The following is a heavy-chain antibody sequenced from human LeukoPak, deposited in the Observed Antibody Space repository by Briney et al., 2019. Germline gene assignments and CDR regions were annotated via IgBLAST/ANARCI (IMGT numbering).Heavy chain of an antibody. CDR2: INHSGST. J-gene: IGHJ4*02. V-gene: IGHV4-34*01. Sequence: SETLSLTCAVYGGSFSGYYWSWIRQPPGKGLEWIGEINHSGSTNYNPSLKSRVTISVDTSKNQFSLKLSSVTAADTAVYYCAGSYYYDSSSIDYWGQGTLVTVSS. D-gene: IGHD3-22*01. CDR3: AGSYYYDSSSIDY. CDR1: GGSFSGYY.